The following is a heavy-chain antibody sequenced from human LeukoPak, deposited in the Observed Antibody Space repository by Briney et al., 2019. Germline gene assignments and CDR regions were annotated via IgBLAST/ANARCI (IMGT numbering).Heavy chain of an antibody. CDR2: ISGSGGST. V-gene: IGHV3-23*01. J-gene: IGHJ4*02. D-gene: IGHD1-26*01. Sequence: GGSLRLSCAASGFTFSSYAMSWVRQAPGKGLEWVSAISGSGGSTYSADSVKGRFTISRDNSKNTLYLQMNNLRADDTSMYYCARDNPWEDYWGQGTLVTVSS. CDR1: GFTFSSYA. CDR3: ARDNPWEDY.